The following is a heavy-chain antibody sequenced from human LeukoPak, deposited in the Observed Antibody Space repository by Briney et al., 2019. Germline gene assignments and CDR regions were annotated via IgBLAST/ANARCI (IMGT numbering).Heavy chain of an antibody. V-gene: IGHV3-21*01. CDR1: GFTFSSHS. CDR2: ISSSSSYI. J-gene: IGHJ4*02. CDR3: ASRPTTDY. D-gene: IGHD4-17*01. Sequence: KSGGSLRLSCAASGFTFSSHSMNWVRQAPGKGLEWVSSISSSSSYIYYADSVKGRFTISRDNAKNSLYLQMNSLRAEDTAVYYCASRPTTDYWGQGTLVTVSS.